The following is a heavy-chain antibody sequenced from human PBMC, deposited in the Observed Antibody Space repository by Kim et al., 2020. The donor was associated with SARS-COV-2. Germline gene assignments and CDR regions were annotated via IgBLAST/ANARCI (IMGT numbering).Heavy chain of an antibody. CDR2: ISYDGSNK. D-gene: IGHD2-15*01. V-gene: IGHV3-30*18. J-gene: IGHJ4*02. CDR3: AKDYCSGGSCYSDY. Sequence: GGSLRLSCAASGFTFSSYRMHWVRQAPGKGLEWVAVISYDGSNKYYADSVKGRFTISRDNSKNTLYLQMNSLRAEDTAVYYCAKDYCSGGSCYSDYWGQGTLVTVSS. CDR1: GFTFSSYR.